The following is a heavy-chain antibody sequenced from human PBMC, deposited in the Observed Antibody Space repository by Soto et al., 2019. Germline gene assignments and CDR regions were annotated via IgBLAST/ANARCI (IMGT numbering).Heavy chain of an antibody. CDR2: IYYSGST. V-gene: IGHV4-31*03. CDR1: GGSISSGGYY. D-gene: IGHD3-9*01. CDR3: ARGDYDILTGYYRGVAFDI. Sequence: QVQLQESGPGLVKPSQTLSLTCTVSGGSISSGGYYWSWIRQHPGKGLEWIGYIYYSGSTYYNPSPXSRVTISVDTXXNXFYXKLSSVTAADTAVYYCARGDYDILTGYYRGVAFDIWGQGTMVTVSS. J-gene: IGHJ3*02.